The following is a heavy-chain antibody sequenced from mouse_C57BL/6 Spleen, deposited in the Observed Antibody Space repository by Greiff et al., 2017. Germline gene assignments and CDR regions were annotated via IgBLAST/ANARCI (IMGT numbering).Heavy chain of an antibody. CDR3: ARRQIYYDYDGGVGYAMDY. V-gene: IGHV1-19*01. Sequence: VQLKQSGPVLVKPGASVKMSCKASGYTFTDYYMNWVKQSHGKSLEWIGVINPYNGGTSYNQKFKGKATLTVDKSSSTAYMELNSLTSEDSAVYYCARRQIYYDYDGGVGYAMDYWGQGTSVTVSS. D-gene: IGHD2-4*01. CDR2: INPYNGGT. CDR1: GYTFTDYY. J-gene: IGHJ4*01.